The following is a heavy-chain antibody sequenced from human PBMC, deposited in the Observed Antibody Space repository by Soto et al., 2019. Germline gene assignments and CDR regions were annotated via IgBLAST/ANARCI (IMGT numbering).Heavy chain of an antibody. J-gene: IGHJ6*03. Sequence: SETLSLTCAVYGGSFRGYYWSCIRQPPGKGLEWIGEINHSGSTNYNPSLKSRVTISVDTSKNQFSLKLSSVTAADTAVYYCARTRAYYYYYMDVWGKGTTVTVSS. CDR3: ARTRAYYYYYMDV. CDR1: GGSFRGYY. CDR2: INHSGST. V-gene: IGHV4-34*01.